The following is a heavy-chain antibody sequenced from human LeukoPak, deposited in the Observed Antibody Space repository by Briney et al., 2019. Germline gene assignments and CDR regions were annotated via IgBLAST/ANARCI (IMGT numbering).Heavy chain of an antibody. J-gene: IGHJ4*02. V-gene: IGHV1-69*13. CDR1: RGTLSSYA. Sequence: SVKVSCKASRGTLSSYAISSVRQAPGQGLEWMGGIIPIFGTANYAQKFQGRVTITADESTSTAYMELSSLRSEDTAVYYCASHKTWELPAYWGQGALVTVSS. CDR3: ASHKTWELPAY. CDR2: IIPIFGTA. D-gene: IGHD1-26*01.